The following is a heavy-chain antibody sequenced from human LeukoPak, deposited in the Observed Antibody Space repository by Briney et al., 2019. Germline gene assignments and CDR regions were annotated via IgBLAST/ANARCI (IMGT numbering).Heavy chain of an antibody. D-gene: IGHD1-26*01. Sequence: PSETLSLTCTVSGGSISSYYWSWIRQPPGQGLEWVAYIHSNGYTNYNPSLKSRITISVDTSKNQFSLKVPSVTAADTAVYYCAKRQGPSSGSYDYFDPWGQGTLVTVSS. CDR2: IHSNGYT. V-gene: IGHV4-4*09. CDR3: AKRQGPSSGSYDYFDP. CDR1: GGSISSYY. J-gene: IGHJ5*02.